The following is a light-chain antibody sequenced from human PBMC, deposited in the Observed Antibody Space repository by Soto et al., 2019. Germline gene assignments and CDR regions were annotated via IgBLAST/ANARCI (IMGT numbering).Light chain of an antibody. V-gene: IGKV3-15*01. J-gene: IGKJ1*01. CDR2: GAS. CDR1: QSVSSN. CDR3: QQYNNWPPWT. Sequence: IMLNQSPCTLSVSPGERATLSCRASQSVSSNLAWYQQKPGQAPRLLIYGASTRATGIPARFSGSGSGTEFTLTISSLQSEDFAVYYCQQYNNWPPWTFGQGSIVDIK.